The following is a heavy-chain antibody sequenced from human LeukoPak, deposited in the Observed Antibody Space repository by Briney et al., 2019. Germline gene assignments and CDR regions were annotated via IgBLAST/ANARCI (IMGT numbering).Heavy chain of an antibody. V-gene: IGHV3-33*01. CDR1: GFTFSRYG. D-gene: IGHD3-10*01. Sequence: GGSLRLSCAASGFTFSRYGMYWVRQAPGKGLQWVAVIWNDGSNRFYGDSVKGRFTISRDNSKNTLYLQMNSLRAEDTAAYYCARGPQYGSGSYLDYWGEGPLVTVSS. J-gene: IGHJ4*02. CDR3: ARGPQYGSGSYLDY. CDR2: IWNDGSNR.